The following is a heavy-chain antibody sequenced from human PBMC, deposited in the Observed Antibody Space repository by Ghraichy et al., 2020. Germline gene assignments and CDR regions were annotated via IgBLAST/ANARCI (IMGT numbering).Heavy chain of an antibody. V-gene: IGHV4-59*01. Sequence: SETLSLACTVSGDSINEYYWSWIRQPPGKGLEWVGYIYKSASSNSDPSLKSRLTISGDSTKNQISLKLHSATPADTAVYFCASGETRDSLDIWGQGILVTVSS. CDR2: IYKSASS. CDR1: GDSINEYY. J-gene: IGHJ3*02. D-gene: IGHD3-22*01. CDR3: ASGETRDSLDI.